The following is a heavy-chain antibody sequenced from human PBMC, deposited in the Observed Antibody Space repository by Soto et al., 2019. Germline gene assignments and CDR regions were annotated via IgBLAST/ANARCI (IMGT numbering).Heavy chain of an antibody. D-gene: IGHD3-22*01. CDR3: ASAPNYYDSSGYPY. CDR1: GYSFTSYW. V-gene: IGHV5-10-1*01. J-gene: IGHJ4*02. Sequence: GESLKISCKGSGYSFTSYWISRVRQMPGKGLEWMGRIDPSDSYTNYSPSFQGHVTISADKSISTAYLQWSSLKASDTAMYYCASAPNYYDSSGYPYWGQGTLVTVSS. CDR2: IDPSDSYT.